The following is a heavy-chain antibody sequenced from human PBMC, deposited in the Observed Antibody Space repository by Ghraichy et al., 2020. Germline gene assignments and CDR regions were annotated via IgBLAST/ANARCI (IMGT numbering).Heavy chain of an antibody. CDR3: ARRGYSGFDHYYYYGMDV. CDR2: ISGSTSTI. D-gene: IGHD5-12*01. Sequence: GGSLRLSCAVSGFTFSSYSMNWVRQAPGKGLEWVSYISGSTSTIYYADSVRGRFTISRDNAKNSLYLQMNSLRDEDTAVYYCARRGYSGFDHYYYYGMDVWGQGTTVTVS. CDR1: GFTFSSYS. J-gene: IGHJ6*02. V-gene: IGHV3-48*02.